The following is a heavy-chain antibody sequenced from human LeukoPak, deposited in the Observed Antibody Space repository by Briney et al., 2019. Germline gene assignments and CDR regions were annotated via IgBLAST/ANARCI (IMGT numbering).Heavy chain of an antibody. V-gene: IGHV3-7*01. CDR1: GFTFSSYW. Sequence: GGSLRLSCAASGFTFSSYWMSWVRQAPGKGLEWVANIKQDGSEKNYVDSVKGRFTISRDNAENSLYLQMNSLRAEDTAVYYCAREKPYYYDSSGYYSDAFDIWGQGTMVTVSS. D-gene: IGHD3-22*01. CDR2: IKQDGSEK. CDR3: AREKPYYYDSSGYYSDAFDI. J-gene: IGHJ3*02.